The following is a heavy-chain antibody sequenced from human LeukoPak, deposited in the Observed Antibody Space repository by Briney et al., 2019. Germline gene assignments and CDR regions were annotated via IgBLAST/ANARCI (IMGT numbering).Heavy chain of an antibody. Sequence: SETLSLTCTVSGGSISSYYWSWIRQPPGKGLEWVGYTYYSGSTNYNPSLKSRVTISVDTSKNQFSLKLTSVTAADTAVYYCARGITTLDYWGQGTLVTVSS. V-gene: IGHV4-59*08. D-gene: IGHD4-11*01. CDR3: ARGITTLDY. CDR1: GGSISSYY. J-gene: IGHJ4*02. CDR2: TYYSGST.